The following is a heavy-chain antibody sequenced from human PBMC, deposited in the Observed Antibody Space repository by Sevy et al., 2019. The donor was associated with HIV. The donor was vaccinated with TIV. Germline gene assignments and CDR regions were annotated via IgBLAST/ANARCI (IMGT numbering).Heavy chain of an antibody. CDR3: VRGPSYGYVSYGXDX. CDR2: IYRTGNT. CDR1: GGXISTGGFS. V-gene: IGHV4-30-2*01. Sequence: SETLSLTCAVSGGXISTGGFSWNWIRQPPGKGLEWIGHIYRTGNTYYNPSLGSRVSISVDRSKNQFSLKLSSVTAADTAVYYCVRGPSYGYVSYGXDXXGQGTMVTVSS. D-gene: IGHD3-16*01. J-gene: IGHJ3*01.